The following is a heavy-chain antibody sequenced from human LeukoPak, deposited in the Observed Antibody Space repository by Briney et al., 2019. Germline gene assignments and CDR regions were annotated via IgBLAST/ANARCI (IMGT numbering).Heavy chain of an antibody. CDR3: AREATWDAGSYIDAYDN. J-gene: IGHJ3*02. Sequence: ASVKVSCKAAGGTFSSYAISWVRRAPGQGVEWMGGIIPIFGTANYAQKFQGRVTITADESTSTAYMELSSLRSEDTAVYYCAREATWDAGSYIDAYDNWGQGTMVTVSS. CDR2: IIPIFGTA. D-gene: IGHD1-26*01. CDR1: GGTFSSYA. V-gene: IGHV1-69*13.